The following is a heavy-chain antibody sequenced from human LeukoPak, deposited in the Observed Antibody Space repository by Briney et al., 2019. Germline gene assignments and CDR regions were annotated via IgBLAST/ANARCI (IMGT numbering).Heavy chain of an antibody. V-gene: IGHV3-7*01. CDR2: INQDGGTR. J-gene: IGHJ4*02. CDR3: ARDMKGNLDY. Sequence: GGSLRLSCAPSGFTFSNTWMAWVRQAPGKGREWVANINQDGGTRQYADSVRGRFTISRDNAKNSLYLEMNSLRAEDTGLYHCARDMKGNLDYWGQGTLVTVSS. D-gene: IGHD3-16*01. CDR1: GFTFSNTW.